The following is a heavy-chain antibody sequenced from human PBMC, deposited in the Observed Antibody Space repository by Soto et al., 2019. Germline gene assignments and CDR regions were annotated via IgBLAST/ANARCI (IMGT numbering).Heavy chain of an antibody. V-gene: IGHV5-51*01. Sequence: PGESLKISCKGSVYSFTSYWIGWVRQMPGKGLEWMGIIYPGDSDTRYSPSFQGQVTISADKSISTAYLQWSSLKASDTAMYYCARDYYDSSGYLQGFDPWGQGTLVTVSS. CDR3: ARDYYDSSGYLQGFDP. CDR1: VYSFTSYW. D-gene: IGHD3-22*01. J-gene: IGHJ5*02. CDR2: IYPGDSDT.